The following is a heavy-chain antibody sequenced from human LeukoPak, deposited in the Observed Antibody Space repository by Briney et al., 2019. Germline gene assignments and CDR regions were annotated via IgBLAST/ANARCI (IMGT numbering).Heavy chain of an antibody. D-gene: IGHD2/OR15-2a*01. J-gene: IGHJ4*02. CDR1: GFNITNYW. V-gene: IGHV3-74*01. CDR3: VSFYETY. Sequence: GGSLRLSCTASGFNITNYWMHWVRQVPGKGLVWVSHINSDGSWTSYADSVKGRFTISKDNAKNTVYLQMNSLRAEDTAVYYCVSFYETYWGRGTLVTVSS. CDR2: INSDGSWT.